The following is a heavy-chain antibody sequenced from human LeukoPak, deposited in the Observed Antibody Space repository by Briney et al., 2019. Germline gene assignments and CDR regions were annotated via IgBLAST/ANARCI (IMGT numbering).Heavy chain of an antibody. CDR3: ARDQDNYGGNSGHNWFDP. CDR1: GYSFTGYY. V-gene: IGHV1-2*02. Sequence: ASVKVSCKASGYSFTGYYMHWVRQAPGQGLEWMAWINPYSGDTVYAQKFQGRVTMTRDTSISTAYMELSRLRSDDTAVYYCARDQDNYGGNSGHNWFDPWGQGTLVTVSS. CDR2: INPYSGDT. J-gene: IGHJ5*02. D-gene: IGHD4-23*01.